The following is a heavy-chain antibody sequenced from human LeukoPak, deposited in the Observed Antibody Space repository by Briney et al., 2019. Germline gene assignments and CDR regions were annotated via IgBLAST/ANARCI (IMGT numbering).Heavy chain of an antibody. CDR2: INWNSGRV. CDR1: GFKFDDYG. J-gene: IGHJ6*04. D-gene: IGHD3-10*02. Sequence: SGGSLRLSCAASGFKFDDYGMMWVRQAPGKGLEWVAAINWNSGRVSYADSVKGRFTISRDNAKNSLYLQMNSLRAEDTAVYYCAELGITMIGGVWGKGTTVTISS. CDR3: AELGITMIGGV. V-gene: IGHV3-20*04.